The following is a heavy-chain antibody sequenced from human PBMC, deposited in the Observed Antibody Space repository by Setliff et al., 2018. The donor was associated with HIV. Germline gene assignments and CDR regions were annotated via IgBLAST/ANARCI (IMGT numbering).Heavy chain of an antibody. CDR2: IYFNGIT. Sequence: SETLSLTCSVSGDSVSSRSYYWGWIRQSPGKGLEWIGSIYFNGITHDNPSLKSRVTTSVDTSKNQFSLKLSSVTAADTAVYYCARLRYYDILTGYAFDYWGQGTLVTVSS. CDR3: ARLRYYDILTGYAFDY. CDR1: GDSVSSRSYY. J-gene: IGHJ4*02. V-gene: IGHV4-39*01. D-gene: IGHD3-9*01.